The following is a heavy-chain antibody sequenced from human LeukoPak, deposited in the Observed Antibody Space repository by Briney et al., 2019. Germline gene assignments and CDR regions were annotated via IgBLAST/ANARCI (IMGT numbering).Heavy chain of an antibody. CDR1: GFTFSDYG. J-gene: IGHJ4*02. CDR2: ISRSGDIS. V-gene: IGHV3-23*01. D-gene: IGHD3-22*01. Sequence: AVSPRLSCAASGFTFSDYGMSWVRQAPGKGLEWVAAISRSGDISFHADSVRGRFTISRDNSKDTLYVQRNSMRAEDTAVYYCAKELRSGGVVTNFDYWGQGTLVTVSS. CDR3: AKELRSGGVVTNFDY.